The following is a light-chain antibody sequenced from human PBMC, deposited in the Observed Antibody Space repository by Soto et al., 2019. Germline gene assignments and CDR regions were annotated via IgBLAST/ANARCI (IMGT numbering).Light chain of an antibody. J-gene: IGKJ4*01. CDR3: QHYANWPLT. CDR2: GAS. V-gene: IGKV3-20*01. Sequence: EIVLTQSPGTLSLSPGERATLSCRASQSVSSGHLAWYQQKPGQAPRLLIFGASSRATGIPDRFSGSGSGTEFTLTISSLQSEDFAVYYCQHYANWPLTFGGGTKVDIK. CDR1: QSVSSGH.